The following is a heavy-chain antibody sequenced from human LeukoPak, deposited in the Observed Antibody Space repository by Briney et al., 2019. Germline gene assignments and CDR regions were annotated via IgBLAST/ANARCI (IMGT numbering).Heavy chain of an antibody. D-gene: IGHD5-12*01. CDR2: ISAYNGKT. J-gene: IGHJ4*02. CDR1: GYTXTSYG. V-gene: IGHV1-18*01. CDR3: ARDDALVATGSFDY. Sequence: GASVKVSCKASGYTXTSYGINWVRQAPGQGLEWMGWISAYNGKTNYAQKLQGRVTMTTDTSTSTAYMELRSLRSDDTAVYYCARDDALVATGSFDYWGQGILVTVSS.